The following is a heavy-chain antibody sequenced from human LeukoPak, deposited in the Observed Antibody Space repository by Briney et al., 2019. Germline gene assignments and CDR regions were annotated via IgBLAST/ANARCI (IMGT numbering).Heavy chain of an antibody. J-gene: IGHJ6*03. CDR2: ISSTSSTI. D-gene: IGHD4-17*01. V-gene: IGHV3-48*01. CDR1: GFTFSSYA. CDR3: ARGDYGDYWNYYYMDV. Sequence: GGSLRLSCAASGFTFSSYAMSWVRQAPGKGLEWVSYISSTSSTIYYADSVKGRFTISRDTAKNSLYLQMNSLRAEDTAVYSCARGDYGDYWNYYYMDVWGKGTTVTVSS.